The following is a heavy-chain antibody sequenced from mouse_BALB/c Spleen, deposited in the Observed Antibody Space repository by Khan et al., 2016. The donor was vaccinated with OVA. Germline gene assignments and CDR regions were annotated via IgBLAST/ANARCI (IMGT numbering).Heavy chain of an antibody. V-gene: IGHV1-7*01. D-gene: IGHD1-1*01. CDR1: GYTFINYW. Sequence: VQLQQSGAELAKPGASVKMSCKASGYTFINYWILWVKQRPGPGLEWIGYINPSTGYTEYNQNFKDKATLTADKSSSTAYMQLSSLTSEDSAVYDCARRGLRWDFDYWGQGTTLTVSS. CDR3: ARRGLRWDFDY. J-gene: IGHJ2*01. CDR2: INPSTGYT.